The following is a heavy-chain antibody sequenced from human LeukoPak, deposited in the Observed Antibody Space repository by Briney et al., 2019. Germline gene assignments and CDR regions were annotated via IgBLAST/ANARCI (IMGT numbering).Heavy chain of an antibody. CDR2: ISSSSSYI. J-gene: IGHJ3*02. CDR1: GFTFSSYA. Sequence: PGGSLRLSCAASGFTFSSYAMSWVRQAPGKGLEWVSSISSSSSYIYYADSVKGRFTISRDNAKNSLYLQMNSLRAEDTAVYYCARDGRIWYYYDSSGYYHGAFDIWGQGTMVTVSS. D-gene: IGHD3-22*01. CDR3: ARDGRIWYYYDSSGYYHGAFDI. V-gene: IGHV3-21*01.